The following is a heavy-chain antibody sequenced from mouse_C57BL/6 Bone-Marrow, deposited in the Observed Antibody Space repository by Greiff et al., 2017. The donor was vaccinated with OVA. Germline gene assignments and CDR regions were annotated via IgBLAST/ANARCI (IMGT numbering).Heavy chain of an antibody. V-gene: IGHV7-1*01. D-gene: IGHD1-1*01. Sequence: EVHLVESGGGLVQSGRSLRLSCATSGFTFSDFYMEWVRQAPGKGLEWIAASRNKANDYTTEYSASVKGRFIVSRDTSQSILYLQMNALRAEDTAIYYCARDAGHYYGSSYDWYFDVWGTGTTVTVSS. CDR2: SRNKANDYTT. CDR3: ARDAGHYYGSSYDWYFDV. J-gene: IGHJ1*03. CDR1: GFTFSDFY.